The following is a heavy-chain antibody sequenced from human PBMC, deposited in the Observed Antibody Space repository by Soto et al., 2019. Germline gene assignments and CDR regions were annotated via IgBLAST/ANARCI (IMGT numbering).Heavy chain of an antibody. D-gene: IGHD2-21*01. J-gene: IGHJ4*02. V-gene: IGHV4-39*01. CDR2: IHSRGNT. CDR3: ARHPAIVARENYLYS. CDR1: GGSISSGGYY. Sequence: SETLSLTCTVSGGSISSGGYYWSWIRQPPGKGLEWIGIIHSRGNTYYNPSLKNRVAMPVDTSRSQLSLRLTSVTAADTAVYYCARHPAIVARENYLYSWGPRTPVTVSS.